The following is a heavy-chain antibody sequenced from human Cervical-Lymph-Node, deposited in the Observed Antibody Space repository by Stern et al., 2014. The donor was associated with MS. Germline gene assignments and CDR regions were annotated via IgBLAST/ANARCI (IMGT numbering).Heavy chain of an antibody. J-gene: IGHJ5*01. D-gene: IGHD3-22*01. CDR3: AKDDYYYDSGGYLGWFDS. CDR1: GFTFSSSA. V-gene: IGHV3-23*04. CDR2: IGGSGAST. Sequence: VQLVESGGGLVQPGGSLRLSCAASGFTFSSSAMSWVRQAPGQGLEWVSAIGGSGASTYYGDSVKSLFTISRHNPKNTLYLQMNSLRAEDTAVYYCAKDDYYYDSGGYLGWFDSWGQGTLVTVSS.